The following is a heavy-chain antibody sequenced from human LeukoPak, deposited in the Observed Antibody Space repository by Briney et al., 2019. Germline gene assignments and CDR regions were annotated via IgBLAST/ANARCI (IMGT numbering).Heavy chain of an antibody. D-gene: IGHD4-23*01. J-gene: IGHJ6*03. CDR1: GGSISSSSYY. CDR2: IYYTGST. CDR3: ARLHYGGNYGYYYYYMDV. V-gene: IGHV4-39*01. Sequence: SETLSLTCTVSGGSISSSSYYWGWIRQPPGKGLEWIGSIYYTGSTYYNPSLKSRVTISVDTSKNQFSPKLSSVTAADTAVYYCARLHYGGNYGYYYYYMDVWGKGTTVTISS.